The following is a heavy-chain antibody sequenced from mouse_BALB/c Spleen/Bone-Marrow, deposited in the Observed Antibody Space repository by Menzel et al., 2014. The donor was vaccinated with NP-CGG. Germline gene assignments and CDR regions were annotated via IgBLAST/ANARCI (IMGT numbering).Heavy chain of an antibody. Sequence: QVQLQQSGAELAKPGASVKMSCKASGYTFTSYWMHWVKQTPGQGLEWIGYINPSTGYTEYNQKFEDKATLTAVKSTTTAYMKLRSLASEDSAVYYCARDDYDAIAYWGQGTLVTVSA. D-gene: IGHD2-4*01. CDR3: ARDDYDAIAY. V-gene: IGHV1-7*01. CDR1: GYTFTSYW. J-gene: IGHJ3*01. CDR2: INPSTGYT.